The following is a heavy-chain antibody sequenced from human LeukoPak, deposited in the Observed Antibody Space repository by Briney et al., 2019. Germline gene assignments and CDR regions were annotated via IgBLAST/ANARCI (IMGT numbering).Heavy chain of an antibody. CDR3: ARGPQRITIFGVVISPSTTRRNWFDP. CDR1: GGSFSGYY. Sequence: SETLSLTCAVYGGSFSGYYWSWIRQPPGKGLEWIGEINHSGNTNYNPSLKSRVTISVDTSKNQFSLKLSSVTAADTAVYYCARGPQRITIFGVVISPSTTRRNWFDPWGQGTLVTVSS. J-gene: IGHJ5*02. D-gene: IGHD3-3*01. CDR2: INHSGNT. V-gene: IGHV4-34*01.